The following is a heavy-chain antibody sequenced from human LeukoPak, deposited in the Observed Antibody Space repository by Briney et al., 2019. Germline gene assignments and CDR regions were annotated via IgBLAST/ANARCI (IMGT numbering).Heavy chain of an antibody. CDR3: ARDHGIQLASLSDY. CDR2: ISYDGSNK. D-gene: IGHD5-18*01. J-gene: IGHJ4*02. CDR1: GFTFSSYA. V-gene: IGHV3-30-3*01. Sequence: SGGSLRLSCAASGFTFSSYAMHWVRQAPGKGLEWVAVISYDGSNKYYADSVKGRFTISRDNSKNTLYLQMDSLRAEDTAVYYCARDHGIQLASLSDYWGQGTLVTVSS.